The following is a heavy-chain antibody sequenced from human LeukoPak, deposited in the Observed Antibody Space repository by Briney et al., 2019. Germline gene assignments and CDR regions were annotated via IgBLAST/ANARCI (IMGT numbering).Heavy chain of an antibody. CDR1: GFTFSSYG. Sequence: GGSLRLSCAASGFTFSSYGMHWVRQAQGQGLEWVAFIRYDGSNKYYADSVKGRFTISRDNSKNTLYLQMNSLRAEDTAVYYCAKDSHYDILTGYSTYYYYDIDVWGKGTTVTVSS. J-gene: IGHJ6*03. D-gene: IGHD3-9*01. CDR2: IRYDGSNK. V-gene: IGHV3-30*02. CDR3: AKDSHYDILTGYSTYYYYDIDV.